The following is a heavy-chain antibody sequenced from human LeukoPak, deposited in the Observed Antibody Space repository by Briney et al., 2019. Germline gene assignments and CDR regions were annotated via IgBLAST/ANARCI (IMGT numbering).Heavy chain of an antibody. D-gene: IGHD6-19*01. V-gene: IGHV3-30-3*01. J-gene: IGHJ4*02. CDR3: ARAHPRYISDWNGLY. CDR1: GFIFSSYA. CDR2: ISHDGSNK. Sequence: GGSQRLSCAASGFIFSSYAMHWVRQAPGKGLEWVAVISHDGSNKYYADSVKGRFTISRDNSKNTLYLQMNSLRAEDTAIYYCARAHPRYISDWNGLYWGQGTLVTVSS.